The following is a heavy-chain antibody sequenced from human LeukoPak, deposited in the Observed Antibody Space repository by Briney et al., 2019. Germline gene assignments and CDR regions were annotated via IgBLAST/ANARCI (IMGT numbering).Heavy chain of an antibody. D-gene: IGHD6-13*01. J-gene: IGHJ4*02. Sequence: SETLSLTCTVSGGSISSYYWNWIRQPPGKGLEWIGHIYYSGTTNYNPSLKSRATISVDTSKNQFSLKLSSVTAADTAVYYCARGVYIAAAQYGYWGQGTLVTVSS. CDR1: GGSISSYY. CDR2: IYYSGTT. V-gene: IGHV4-59*01. CDR3: ARGVYIAAAQYGY.